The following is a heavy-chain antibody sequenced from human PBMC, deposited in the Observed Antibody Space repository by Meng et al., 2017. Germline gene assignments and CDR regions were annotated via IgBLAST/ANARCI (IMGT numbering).Heavy chain of an antibody. V-gene: IGHV4-34*01. CDR3: AREGHSSGWPGVDV. D-gene: IGHD6-19*01. Sequence: GSLRLSCAVYGGSFSGYAWSWIRQSPGKGLEWIGEINYSGSTNYNPSLESRVTMSVDTSKNQFSLRLRSVTAADTAVYYCAREGHSSGWPGVDVWGQGTTVTVSS. J-gene: IGHJ6*02. CDR1: GGSFSGYA. CDR2: INYSGST.